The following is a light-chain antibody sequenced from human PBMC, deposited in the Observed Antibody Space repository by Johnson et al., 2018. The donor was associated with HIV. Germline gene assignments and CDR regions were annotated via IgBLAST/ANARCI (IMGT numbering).Light chain of an antibody. CDR1: SSNIGNHY. J-gene: IGLJ1*01. CDR2: DNN. CDR3: GTWDSSLSTYV. Sequence: QSVLTQPPSVSAAPGQKVTISCSGTSSNIGNHYVSWYQLLPGTAPKLLIYDNNQRPSGIPDRFYVSKSGTSATLGITGLQTGDEADYYCGTWDSSLSTYVFGSGTKVTVL. V-gene: IGLV1-51*01.